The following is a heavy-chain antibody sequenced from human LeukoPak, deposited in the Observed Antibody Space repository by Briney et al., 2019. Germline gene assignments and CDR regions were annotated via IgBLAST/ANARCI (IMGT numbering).Heavy chain of an antibody. CDR3: ARVSGNSAAGDSFDI. V-gene: IGHV4-34*01. CDR2: INHSGST. CDR1: GGSFSGYY. Sequence: KTSETLSLTCAVYGGSFSGYYWSWIRQPPGRGLEWIGEINHSGSTSYNPSLKSRVTISVDTSKNQFSLKLNSVTAADTAVYYCARVSGNSAAGDSFDIWGQGTTVTVSS. D-gene: IGHD4-23*01. J-gene: IGHJ3*02.